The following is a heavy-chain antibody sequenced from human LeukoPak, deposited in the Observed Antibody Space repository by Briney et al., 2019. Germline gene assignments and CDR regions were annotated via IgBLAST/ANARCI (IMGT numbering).Heavy chain of an antibody. V-gene: IGHV4-34*01. J-gene: IGHJ5*02. Sequence: PSETLSLTCAVYGGSFSGYYWSWIRQPPGKGLEWIGEINHSGSTNYNPSLKSRVTISVDTSKNQFSLKLSSVTAADTAVYYCARASDTMIFDPWGQGTLVTVSS. CDR1: GGSFSGYY. D-gene: IGHD3-22*01. CDR3: ARASDTMIFDP. CDR2: INHSGST.